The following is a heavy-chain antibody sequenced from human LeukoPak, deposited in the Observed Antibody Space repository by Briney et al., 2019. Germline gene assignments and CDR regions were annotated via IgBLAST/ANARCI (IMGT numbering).Heavy chain of an antibody. D-gene: IGHD3-22*01. CDR3: ARSERGYYYSGAFFGAIDF. CDR1: GFTFNSYA. Sequence: PGGSLRLSCAASGFTFNSYAMHWVRQAPGKGLEWVAFLWYDGSNKYYADSVKGRFTASRDNSKNTVYLQMNSLRAEDTAVYYWARSERGYYYSGAFFGAIDFWGQGTLVTVSS. J-gene: IGHJ4*02. CDR2: LWYDGSNK. V-gene: IGHV3-33*01.